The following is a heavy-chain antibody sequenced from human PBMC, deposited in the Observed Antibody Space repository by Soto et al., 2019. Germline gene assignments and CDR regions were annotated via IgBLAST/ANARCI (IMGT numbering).Heavy chain of an antibody. J-gene: IGHJ6*02. V-gene: IGHV1-69*01. CDR1: GGTFSSYA. CDR3: GRGKVATTRPYYYYGMDV. Sequence: QVQLVQSGAEVKKPGSSVKVSCKTSGGTFSSYAISWVRQAPGQGLEWMGGIIPIFGTANYAQKFQGRVTITADESTSTAYMELSSLRSEDTAVYYCGRGKVATTRPYYYYGMDVWGQGTTVTVSS. D-gene: IGHD5-12*01. CDR2: IIPIFGTA.